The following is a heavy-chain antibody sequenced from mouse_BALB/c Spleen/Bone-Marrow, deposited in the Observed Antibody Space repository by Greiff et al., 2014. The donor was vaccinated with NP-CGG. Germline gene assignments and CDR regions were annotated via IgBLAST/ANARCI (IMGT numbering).Heavy chain of an antibody. CDR2: IYPGSGST. CDR3: TRGGVYYAYDGAWFAY. J-gene: IGHJ3*01. V-gene: IGHV1S22*01. Sequence: LQQSGSELVRPGASVKLSCKASGYTFTSYWMHWVKQRPGQGLEWIGNIYPGSGSTNYDEKFKSKATLTVDTSSSTAYMQLSSLTSEDSAVYYCTRGGVYYAYDGAWFAYWGQGTLDTVSA. D-gene: IGHD2-2*01. CDR1: GYTFTSYW.